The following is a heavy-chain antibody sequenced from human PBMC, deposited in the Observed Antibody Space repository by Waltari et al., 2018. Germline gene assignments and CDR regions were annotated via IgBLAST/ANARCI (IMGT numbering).Heavy chain of an antibody. V-gene: IGHV3-15*01. CDR2: LKSKSAGGTT. J-gene: IGHJ5*02. D-gene: IGHD6-6*01. Sequence: EVQLAESGGGLVKPGGSLRLSCAISGLSVSNAWMGWVRQAPGKGLEWIGRLKSKSAGGTTDFAAPVQGRFTISRDDSQNTMNLQMNSLKTEDTAVYYCTTDRGISVRPLFDRWGRGTLVTVSS. CDR3: TTDRGISVRPLFDR. CDR1: GLSVSNAW.